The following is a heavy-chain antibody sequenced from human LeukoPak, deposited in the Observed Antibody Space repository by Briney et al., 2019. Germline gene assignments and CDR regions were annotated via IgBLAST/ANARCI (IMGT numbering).Heavy chain of an antibody. V-gene: IGHV3-30*18. J-gene: IGHJ4*02. CDR1: GFTFSSYG. D-gene: IGHD2-15*01. CDR3: AKDSLRYCSGGRCPVDY. CDR2: ISYDGSNK. Sequence: GRSLRLSCAASGFTFSSYGMHWVRQAPGKGLEWVAVISYDGSNKYYADSVKGRFTISRDNSKNTLYLQMNSLRAEDTAVYYCAKDSLRYCSGGRCPVDYWGQGTLVTVSS.